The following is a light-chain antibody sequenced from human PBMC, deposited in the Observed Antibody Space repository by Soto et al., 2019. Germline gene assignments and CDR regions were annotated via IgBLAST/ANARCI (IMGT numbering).Light chain of an antibody. CDR2: DAS. CDR3: QQRSNWFIT. J-gene: IGKJ5*01. CDR1: QSVSSY. Sequence: EIVLTQSPATLSLSPGERATLSCRASQSVSSYLAWYQQQPGQAPRLLIYDASNRATGIPARFSGSGSGTDFTLTISSLEPEDFAVYYCQQRSNWFITFGQGTRLEI. V-gene: IGKV3-11*01.